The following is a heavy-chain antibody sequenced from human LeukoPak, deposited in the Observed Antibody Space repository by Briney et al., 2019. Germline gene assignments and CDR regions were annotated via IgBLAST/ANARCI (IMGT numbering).Heavy chain of an antibody. V-gene: IGHV1-69*13. CDR2: IIPIFGTA. CDR3: ASLGSSRRFDY. D-gene: IGHD3-10*01. CDR1: GGTFSSYA. Sequence: ASVKVSCKASGGTFSSYAISWVRQAPGQGLEWMGGIIPIFGTANYAQKFQGRVTITADESTSTAYMELSSLRSEDTAVYYCASLGSSRRFDYWGQGTRVTVSS. J-gene: IGHJ4*02.